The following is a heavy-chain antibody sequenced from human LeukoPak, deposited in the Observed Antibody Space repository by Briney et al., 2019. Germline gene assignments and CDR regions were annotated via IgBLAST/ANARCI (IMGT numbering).Heavy chain of an antibody. CDR1: GGSVSSSNYY. CDR2: VYYSGST. D-gene: IGHD4-17*01. V-gene: IGHV4-39*01. Sequence: SETLSLTCTVSGGSVSSSNYYWAWIRQPQGKGLEWPGTVYYSGSTYYNPSLRSRVTISVDMSNNQFSLKLISVTAADTALYYCARQCYQVVRDYGDDTFDIWGQGTMVTVSS. CDR3: ARQCYQVVRDYGDDTFDI. J-gene: IGHJ3*02.